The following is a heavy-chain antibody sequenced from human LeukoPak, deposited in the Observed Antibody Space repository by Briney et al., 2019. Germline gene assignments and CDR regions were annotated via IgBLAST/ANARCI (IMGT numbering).Heavy chain of an antibody. J-gene: IGHJ4*02. Sequence: PGGSLRLSCAASGFTFSSYAMHWVRQAPGKGLEWVAVISYDGSNKYYADSVKGRFTISRDNSKNTLYLQMNSLRAEDTAVYYCARDRSVGATPWYFDYWGQGTLVTVSS. CDR1: GFTFSSYA. CDR3: ARDRSVGATPWYFDY. CDR2: ISYDGSNK. V-gene: IGHV3-30-3*01. D-gene: IGHD1-26*01.